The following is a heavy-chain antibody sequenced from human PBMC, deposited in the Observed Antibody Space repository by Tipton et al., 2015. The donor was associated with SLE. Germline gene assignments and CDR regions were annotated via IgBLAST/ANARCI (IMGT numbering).Heavy chain of an antibody. Sequence: TLSLTCTVSSGSVSSGAYYWSWIRQHPGKGLEWVGSIYHDWSTYYNVALNSRATISIDASKNQFSLSLRSVTAADTAVYYCARALWKSGDYWGQGTLVTVPS. V-gene: IGHV4-39*07. CDR3: ARALWKSGDY. J-gene: IGHJ4*02. CDR2: IYHDWST. D-gene: IGHD1-1*01. CDR1: SGSVSSGAYY.